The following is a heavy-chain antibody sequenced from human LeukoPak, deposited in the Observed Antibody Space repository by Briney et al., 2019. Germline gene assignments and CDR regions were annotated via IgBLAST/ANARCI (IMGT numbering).Heavy chain of an antibody. CDR3: TRAPHGMDV. Sequence: GRSLRLSCGASGFTFSDYALHWVRQAPGKGLEWVAAISYDGTKKYYADSVKGRFTISRDDSKNTLYLQMDSLRTEDTAVYYCTRAPHGMDVWGQGTTLTVSS. CDR1: GFTFSDYA. V-gene: IGHV3-30*04. CDR2: ISYDGTKK. J-gene: IGHJ6*02.